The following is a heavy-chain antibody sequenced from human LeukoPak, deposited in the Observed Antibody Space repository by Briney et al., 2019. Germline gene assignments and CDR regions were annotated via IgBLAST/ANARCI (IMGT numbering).Heavy chain of an antibody. CDR2: INSDGINT. CDR3: AKDHVGYYGSGSYFDY. Sequence: PGGSLRLSCAASGFTFSNYWMHWVRQAPGKGLVWVSRINSDGINTSYADSVKGRFTISRDNAKNSLYLQMNSLRAEDTALYYCAKDHVGYYGSGSYFDYWGQGTLVTVSS. V-gene: IGHV3-74*01. D-gene: IGHD3-10*01. J-gene: IGHJ4*02. CDR1: GFTFSNYW.